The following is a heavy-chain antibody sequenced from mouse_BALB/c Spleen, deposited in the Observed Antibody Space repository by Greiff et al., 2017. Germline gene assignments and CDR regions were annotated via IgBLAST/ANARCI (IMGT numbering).Heavy chain of an antibody. J-gene: IGHJ4*01. D-gene: IGHD6-5*01. V-gene: IGHV5-9-3*01. CDR1: GFTFSSYA. Sequence: EVKLMESGGGLVKPGGSLKLSCAASGFTFSSYAMSWVRQTPEKRLEWVATISSGGSYTYYPDSVKGRFTISRDNAKNTLYLQMSSLRSEDTAMYYCARHGGGLSPYAMDYWGQGTSVTVSS. CDR3: ARHGGGLSPYAMDY. CDR2: ISSGGSYT.